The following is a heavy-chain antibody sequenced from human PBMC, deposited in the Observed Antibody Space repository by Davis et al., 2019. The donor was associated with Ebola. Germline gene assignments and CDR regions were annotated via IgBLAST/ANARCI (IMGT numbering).Heavy chain of an antibody. CDR2: INPHNGNT. CDR1: GYTFTGYY. Sequence: ASVKVSCKASGYTFTGYYMHWVRQAPGQGLEWMGWINPHNGNTNYAQNVQGRVTMTTDTATTTAYMEVGSLRSDDTAVYYCARAQFPTTSDHWGQGTLVTVSS. CDR3: ARAQFPTTSDH. V-gene: IGHV1-18*04. J-gene: IGHJ4*02. D-gene: IGHD1-1*01.